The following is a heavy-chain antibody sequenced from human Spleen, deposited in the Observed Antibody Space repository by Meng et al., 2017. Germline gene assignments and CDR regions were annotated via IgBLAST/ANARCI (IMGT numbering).Heavy chain of an antibody. D-gene: IGHD2-2*01. J-gene: IGHJ5*02. V-gene: IGHV7-4-1*02. CDR2: ISTNTGTP. Sequence: ASVKVSCKASGYTFTKFAINWVRQAPGQGLEWMGWISTNTGTPTYAQGFTGRFVFSLDTSVSTAYLQISSLKVEDTAVYYCVREGYCNRTSCYASKGFWFDPWGQGTRVTVSS. CDR3: VREGYCNRTSCYASKGFWFDP. CDR1: GYTFTKFA.